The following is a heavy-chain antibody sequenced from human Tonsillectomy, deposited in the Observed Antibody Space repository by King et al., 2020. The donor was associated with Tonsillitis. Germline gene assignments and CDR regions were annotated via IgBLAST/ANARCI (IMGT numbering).Heavy chain of an antibody. Sequence: VQLQQWGAGLLKPSETLSLTCAVYGGSFSGYYWSWIRQPPGKGLEWIGEINHSGSTNYNPSLKSRVTISVDTSKNQFSLKLSSVTAADTAVYYCARGRIRYCTNGVCNYYYMDVWGKGTTVTVSS. D-gene: IGHD2-8*01. V-gene: IGHV4-34*01. CDR3: ARGRIRYCTNGVCNYYYMDV. J-gene: IGHJ6*03. CDR2: INHSGST. CDR1: GGSFSGYY.